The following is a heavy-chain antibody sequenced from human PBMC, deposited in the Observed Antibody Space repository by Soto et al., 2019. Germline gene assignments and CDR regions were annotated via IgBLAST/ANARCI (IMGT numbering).Heavy chain of an antibody. CDR1: GGSFCGYP. Sequence: KPSENLSLTCAVYGGSFCGYPWSWIRQPPGKGLEWIGYMYHSGSTYYNPSLKSRVTISIDRSKNQFSLKLSSVTAADTAVYYCARVPDYWGQGILVTVS. V-gene: IGHV4-30-2*01. CDR2: MYHSGST. J-gene: IGHJ4*02. CDR3: ARVPDY. D-gene: IGHD2-2*01.